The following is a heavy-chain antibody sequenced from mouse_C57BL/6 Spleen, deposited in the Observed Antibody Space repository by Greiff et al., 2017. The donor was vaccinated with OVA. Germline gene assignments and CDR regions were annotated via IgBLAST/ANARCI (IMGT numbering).Heavy chain of an antibody. CDR1: GYTFTSYW. Sequence: QVQLQQPGAELVRPGSSVKLSCKASGYTFTSYWMHRVKQRPIQGLEWIGNIDPSDSETHYNQKFKDKATLTVDKSSSTAYMQLSSLTSEDSAVYYCARVNYYGSRGNYYAMDYWGQGASVTVSS. CDR3: ARVNYYGSRGNYYAMDY. V-gene: IGHV1-52*01. D-gene: IGHD1-1*01. CDR2: IDPSDSET. J-gene: IGHJ4*01.